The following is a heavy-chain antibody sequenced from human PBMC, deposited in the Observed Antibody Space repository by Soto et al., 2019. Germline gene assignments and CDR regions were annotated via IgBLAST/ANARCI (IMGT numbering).Heavy chain of an antibody. CDR3: AHSLTAAVGGDYYYYYGMDV. Sequence: QITLKESGPTLVKPTQTLTLTCTFSGFSLSTSGVGVGWIRQPPGKALEWLALIYWGDDKRYSPSLKSRLTITKDTSKNQVVLTMTNMDPVDTATYYCAHSLTAAVGGDYYYYYGMDVWGQGTTVTVSS. CDR2: IYWGDDK. D-gene: IGHD2-2*01. V-gene: IGHV2-5*02. J-gene: IGHJ6*02. CDR1: GFSLSTSGVG.